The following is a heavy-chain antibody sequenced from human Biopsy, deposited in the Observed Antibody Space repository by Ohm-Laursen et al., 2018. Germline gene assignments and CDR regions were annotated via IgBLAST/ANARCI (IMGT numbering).Heavy chain of an antibody. CDR1: GGSISSYY. J-gene: IGHJ2*01. D-gene: IGHD1-26*01. CDR2: IYYTGST. V-gene: IGHV4-59*08. Sequence: SVTLSFTCTVSGGSISSYYWSWIRQPPGKGLEWIGYIYYTGSTNYNPSLKSRVTISVDTSMNYLSLRLTYVTAADSAVYYCARHAPSYSGSYWRYFDLWGRGTLVTVSS. CDR3: ARHAPSYSGSYWRYFDL.